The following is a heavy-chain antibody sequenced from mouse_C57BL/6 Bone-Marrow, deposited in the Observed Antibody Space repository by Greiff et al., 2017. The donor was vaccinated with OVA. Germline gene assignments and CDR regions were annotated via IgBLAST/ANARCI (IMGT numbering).Heavy chain of an antibody. Sequence: EVMLVESGEGLVKPGGSLKLSCAASGFTFRSYAMSWVRQTPEKRLEWVAYISSGGDYIYYADTVKGRFTISRDNARNTLYRQMSSLKSEDTAMYYCTRGVTTVVATRYWYFDVWGTGTTVTVSS. CDR2: ISSGGDYI. V-gene: IGHV5-9-1*02. CDR3: TRGVTTVVATRYWYFDV. CDR1: GFTFRSYA. D-gene: IGHD1-1*01. J-gene: IGHJ1*03.